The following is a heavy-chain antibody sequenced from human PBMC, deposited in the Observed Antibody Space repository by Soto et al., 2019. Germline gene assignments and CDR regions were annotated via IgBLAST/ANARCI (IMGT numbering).Heavy chain of an antibody. CDR2: VYYSGST. CDR1: GVSISSYY. J-gene: IGHJ3*02. Sequence: QVQLQESGPGLVKPSETLSLTCSVSGVSISSYYWSWIRQPPGKGLEWLGYVYYSGSTNYNPSLKSRVTISVDTSRNQFSLRLNSVTAADTAVYYCAREAYNTDAFDIWGHGTVVTASS. CDR3: AREAYNTDAFDI. V-gene: IGHV4-59*01. D-gene: IGHD1-1*01.